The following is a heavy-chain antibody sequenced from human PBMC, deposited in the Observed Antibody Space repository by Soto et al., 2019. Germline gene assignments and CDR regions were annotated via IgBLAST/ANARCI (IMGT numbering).Heavy chain of an antibody. CDR3: ARHLRHIVVVPAAIPGRQAYWYFDL. CDR2: IYYSGST. V-gene: IGHV4-39*01. Sequence: QLQLQESGPGLVKPSETLSLTCTVSGRSISSSSYYWGWIRQPPGKGLEWIGTIYYSGSTYYNPSLKSRVTISVDTSKNQFSLKLSSVTAADTAVYYCARHLRHIVVVPAAIPGRQAYWYFDLWGRGTLVTVSS. J-gene: IGHJ2*01. CDR1: GRSISSSSYY. D-gene: IGHD2-2*02.